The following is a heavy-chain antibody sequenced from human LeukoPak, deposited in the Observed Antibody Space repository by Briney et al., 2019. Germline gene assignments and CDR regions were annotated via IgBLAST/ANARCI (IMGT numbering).Heavy chain of an antibody. CDR1: GFTFSDNW. V-gene: IGHV3-7*01. CDR2: INRDGSQK. J-gene: IGHJ4*02. Sequence: GGSLRPSCAASGFTFSDNWMTWVRQAPGKGLEWVGNINRDGSQKYYADALKGRFTISRDNAKNSLYLQMNSLRAEDTAVYYCARDVRYFDNWGQGTLVTVSS. CDR3: ARDVRYFDN.